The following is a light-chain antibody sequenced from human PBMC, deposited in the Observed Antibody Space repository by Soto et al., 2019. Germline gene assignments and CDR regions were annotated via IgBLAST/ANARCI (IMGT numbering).Light chain of an antibody. CDR2: GAS. CDR3: QQYDNSPRYT. V-gene: IGKV3-20*01. J-gene: IGKJ2*01. CDR1: QSVSSSY. Sequence: EIVLTQSPGTLSLSPGERATLSCRASQSVSSSYLAWYQQKPGQAPRLLIYGASSRATGIPDRFSGSGSGTDFTLTISRREPEDFAVYYCQQYDNSPRYTFGQGTKLEIK.